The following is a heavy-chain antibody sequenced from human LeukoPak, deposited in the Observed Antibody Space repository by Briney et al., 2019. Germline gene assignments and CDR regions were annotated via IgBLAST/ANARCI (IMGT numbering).Heavy chain of an antibody. V-gene: IGHV3-7*01. CDR3: ARNAPLDY. D-gene: IGHD2-2*01. J-gene: IGHJ4*02. Sequence: GGPLRLSCAASGFTFTNSWMSWVRQAPGKGLEWLAFIKLDGSEKYYVDSVKGRFTISRDNAKKSLYLEMNILRAEDTAVYYCARNAPLDYWGQGTLVTVSS. CDR2: IKLDGSEK. CDR1: GFTFTNSW.